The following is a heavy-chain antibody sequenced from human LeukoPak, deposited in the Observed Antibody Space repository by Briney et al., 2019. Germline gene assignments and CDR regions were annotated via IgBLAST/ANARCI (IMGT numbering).Heavy chain of an antibody. D-gene: IGHD6-19*01. V-gene: IGHV3-23*01. CDR1: GFTFSSYA. CDR3: AKTSWAVAARGWFDY. J-gene: IGHJ4*02. Sequence: PGGSLRLSCAASGFTFSSYAMSWVRQAPGKGLEWVSAISGSGDSTYYADSVKGRFTISRDNSKNTLYLQMNSLRAEDTAVYDCAKTSWAVAARGWFDYWGQGTLVTVSS. CDR2: ISGSGDST.